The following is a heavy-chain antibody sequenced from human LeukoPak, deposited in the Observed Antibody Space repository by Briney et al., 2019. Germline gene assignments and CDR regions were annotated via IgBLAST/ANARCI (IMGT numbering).Heavy chain of an antibody. CDR2: IIHSGST. Sequence: KPSETLSLTCAVYGGSFSGYYWSWIRQPPGKGLEWIGEIIHSGSTNYNPSLKSRVTISVDTSKNQLSLKLSSVTAADTAVYFCARRNDFVVVVAATGAFDVWGQGTMVTVSS. D-gene: IGHD2-15*01. CDR3: ARRNDFVVVVAATGAFDV. CDR1: GGSFSGYY. V-gene: IGHV4-34*12. J-gene: IGHJ3*01.